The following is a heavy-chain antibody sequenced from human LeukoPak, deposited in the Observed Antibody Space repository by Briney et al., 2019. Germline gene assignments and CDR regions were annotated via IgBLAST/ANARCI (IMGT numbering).Heavy chain of an antibody. CDR2: IYSGGTT. V-gene: IGHV3-53*01. Sequence: GGSLRLSCAASGFSVSTKCMNWVRQAPGKGLEWVSIIYSGGTTYYGESVEGRFTISRDTSKNMVFLQMDSLRVEDTAVYYCARLGDHYHWNLDLWGRGTLVTVSS. CDR3: ARLGDHYHWNLDL. D-gene: IGHD3-10*01. J-gene: IGHJ2*01. CDR1: GFSVSTKC.